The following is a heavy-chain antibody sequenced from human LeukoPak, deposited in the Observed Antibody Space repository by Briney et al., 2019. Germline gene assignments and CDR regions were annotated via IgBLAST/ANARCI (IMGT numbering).Heavy chain of an antibody. CDR2: INSDGSST. D-gene: IGHD3-10*01. Sequence: PGGSLRLSCAASGFTFSSYWMHWVRQAPGKGLVWVSHINSDGSSTSYADSVKGRFAISRDNAKNTLYLQMNSLRAEDTAVYYCARDLLFSKGRYFDYWGQGTLVTVSS. V-gene: IGHV3-74*01. CDR1: GFTFSSYW. CDR3: ARDLLFSKGRYFDY. J-gene: IGHJ4*02.